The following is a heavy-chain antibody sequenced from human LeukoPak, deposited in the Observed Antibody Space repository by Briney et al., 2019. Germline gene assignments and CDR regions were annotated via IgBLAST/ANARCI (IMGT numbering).Heavy chain of an antibody. D-gene: IGHD6-19*01. CDR1: GFTFSSYG. V-gene: IGHV3-30*18. CDR3: AKDRGQQWLVDWFDP. Sequence: GRTLRLSCAASGFTFSSYGMHWVRQAPGKGLEWVAVISYDGSNKYYADSVKGRFTISRDNSKNTPYLQMNSLRAEDTAVYYCAKDRGQQWLVDWFDPWGQGTLVTVSS. CDR2: ISYDGSNK. J-gene: IGHJ5*02.